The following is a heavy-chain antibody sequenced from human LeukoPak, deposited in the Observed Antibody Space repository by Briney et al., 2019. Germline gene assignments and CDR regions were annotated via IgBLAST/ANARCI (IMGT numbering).Heavy chain of an antibody. CDR3: AKYDSSGYYYSNFDY. CDR1: GFTFSSYG. J-gene: IGHJ4*02. D-gene: IGHD3-22*01. V-gene: IGHV3-23*01. CDR2: ISGSGGST. Sequence: GGSLRLSCAASGFTFSSYGMSWVRRAPGKGLEWVSAISGSGGSTYYADSVKGRFTISRDISKNTLYLQMNSLRAEDTAVYYCAKYDSSGYYYSNFDYWGQGTLVTVSS.